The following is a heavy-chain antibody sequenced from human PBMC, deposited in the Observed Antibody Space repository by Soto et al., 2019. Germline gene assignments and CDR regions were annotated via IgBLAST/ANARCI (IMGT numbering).Heavy chain of an antibody. CDR2: INSDGSRT. D-gene: IGHD3-16*02. CDR3: VRDRFPQAGEFSGIES. Sequence: EVQLVESGGGLIQPGGSLRLSCAASGFTFSNYRLHWVRQAPGKGLEWVSRINSDGSRTSYVDSVKGRFVVARDNLMNLVSREMINLRVDDTTVYYSVRDRFPQAGEFSGIESWGQGSRGTVSS. V-gene: IGHV3-74*01. CDR1: GFTFSNYR. J-gene: IGHJ5*01.